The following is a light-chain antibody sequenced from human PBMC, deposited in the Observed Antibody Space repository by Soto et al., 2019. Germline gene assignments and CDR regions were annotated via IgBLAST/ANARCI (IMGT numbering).Light chain of an antibody. J-gene: IGLJ2*01. CDR1: SSNIGSNN. CDR3: AAWDDTLNGHVV. V-gene: IGLV1-44*01. Sequence: QSVLTQPHSASGTPGQRVTVSCSGSSSNIGSNNVNWYQQLPGTAPKLLIYSNNQRPSGVPGRFSGSKSGTSASLAISGLQSEDEADYYCAAWDDTLNGHVVFGGGTKLTVL. CDR2: SNN.